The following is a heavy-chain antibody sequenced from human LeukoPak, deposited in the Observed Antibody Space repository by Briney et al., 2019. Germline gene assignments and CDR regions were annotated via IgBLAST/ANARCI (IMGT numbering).Heavy chain of an antibody. CDR3: ARGVQTVGGTKLNAFDI. CDR1: GFTVSSNY. D-gene: IGHD1-26*01. V-gene: IGHV3-53*01. Sequence: PGRSLRLSCAASGFTVSSNYMSWVRQAPGKGLEWVSVIDSGGSANYADSVKGRFTISRDNSKNTLYLQMNSLRAEDTAVYYCARGVQTVGGTKLNAFDIWGRGTMVTVSS. J-gene: IGHJ3*02. CDR2: IDSGGSA.